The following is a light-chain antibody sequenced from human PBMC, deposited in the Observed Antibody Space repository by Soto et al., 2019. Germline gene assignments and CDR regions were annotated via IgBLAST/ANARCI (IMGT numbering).Light chain of an antibody. J-gene: IGLJ1*01. Sequence: QSALTQPRSVSGSPGQSVTISCTGTSSDVGGYNYVSWYQQHPGKAPKLMIYDVSKRPSGVPDRFSGSKSGNTASLTISGLQAEDEPDYYCCSYAGSYPFIFGTGTKLTVL. CDR1: SSDVGGYNY. V-gene: IGLV2-11*01. CDR3: CSYAGSYPFI. CDR2: DVS.